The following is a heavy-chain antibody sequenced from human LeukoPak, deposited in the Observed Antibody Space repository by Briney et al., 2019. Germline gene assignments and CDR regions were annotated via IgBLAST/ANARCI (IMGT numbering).Heavy chain of an antibody. CDR1: GFTFSDYY. Sequence: GGSLRLSCAASGFTFSDYYMSWIRQAPGKGLECLSYISSSGSSIYYADSVKGRFTISRDNAKNSLYLQMNSLRAEDTAVYYCARDLSPYDFWSGYYLDYWGQGTLVTVSS. D-gene: IGHD3-3*01. J-gene: IGHJ4*02. V-gene: IGHV3-11*04. CDR2: ISSSGSSI. CDR3: ARDLSPYDFWSGYYLDY.